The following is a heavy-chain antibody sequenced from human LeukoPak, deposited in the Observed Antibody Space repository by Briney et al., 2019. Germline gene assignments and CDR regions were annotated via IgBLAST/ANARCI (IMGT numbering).Heavy chain of an antibody. V-gene: IGHV3-23*01. J-gene: IGHJ3*02. CDR1: GFTFSSYA. CDR3: AKDRAVAGTRVSAFDI. Sequence: GGSLRLSCAASGFTFSSYAMSWVRQAPGKGLEWVSAISGSGGSTYYADSVKGRFTISRDNSKNTLYLQMNSLRAEDTAVYYCAKDRAVAGTRVSAFDIWGQGTMVTVSS. D-gene: IGHD6-19*01. CDR2: ISGSGGST.